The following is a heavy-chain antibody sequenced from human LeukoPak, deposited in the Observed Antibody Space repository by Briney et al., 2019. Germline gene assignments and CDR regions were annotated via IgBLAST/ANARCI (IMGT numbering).Heavy chain of an antibody. CDR2: IKHDGSEK. Sequence: GGSLRLSCAVSGFTFNNYWMTWVRQTPGKGLEWVANIKHDGSEKYYVDSVKGRFTISRDNTKNSLYLQMDSLRVEDTAVYFCAREARYCSKTDGYTGEGDYWGQGTLVTVSS. CDR3: AREARYCSKTDGYTGEGDY. CDR1: GFTFNNYW. D-gene: IGHD2-2*02. V-gene: IGHV3-7*01. J-gene: IGHJ4*02.